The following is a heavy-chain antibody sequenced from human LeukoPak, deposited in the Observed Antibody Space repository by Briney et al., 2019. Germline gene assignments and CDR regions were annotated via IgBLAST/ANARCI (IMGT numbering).Heavy chain of an antibody. J-gene: IGHJ4*02. V-gene: IGHV2-5*02. D-gene: IGHD2-15*01. CDR1: GFSLSTSGGG. CDR3: VHMGCSGGSCYSAWVFDY. Sequence: SGPTLVKPTQTLTLTCTVSGFSLSTSGGGVDWMRQPPGKALEWLVLLYLDDDKRFSPTLKSRLTITKDTSKNQVVLTMTNMDHVDTATYYCVHMGCSGGSCYSAWVFDYWGQGTLVTVSS. CDR2: LYLDDDK.